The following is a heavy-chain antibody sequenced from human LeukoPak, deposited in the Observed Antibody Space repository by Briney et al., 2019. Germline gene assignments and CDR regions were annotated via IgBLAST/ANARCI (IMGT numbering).Heavy chain of an antibody. CDR2: IYSSGST. V-gene: IGHV4-4*07. D-gene: IGHD4-11*01. J-gene: IGHJ4*02. Sequence: SETLSLTCTVSGGSISSYYWSWIRQPAGKGLEWIGRIYSSGSTYYNPSLKSRVTMSVDTSKNQFSLRLSSVTAADTAIYYCARVTTVTTGPDYWGQGTLVTVSS. CDR3: ARVTTVTTGPDY. CDR1: GGSISSYY.